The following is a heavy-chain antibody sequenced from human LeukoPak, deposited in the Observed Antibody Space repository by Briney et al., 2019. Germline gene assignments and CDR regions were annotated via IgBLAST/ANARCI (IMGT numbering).Heavy chain of an antibody. CDR3: AGGYYYGSRLNWFDP. CDR2: IKQDGSER. J-gene: IGHJ5*02. V-gene: IGHV3-7*04. Sequence: GGSLRLSCAASGFTFSSYWMSWVRQAPGKGLEGVANIKQDGSERYYVESVKGRFTISRDNAKNSLYLQMNSLRAEDTAVYYCAGGYYYGSRLNWFDPWGQGTLVTVSS. D-gene: IGHD3-22*01. CDR1: GFTFSSYW.